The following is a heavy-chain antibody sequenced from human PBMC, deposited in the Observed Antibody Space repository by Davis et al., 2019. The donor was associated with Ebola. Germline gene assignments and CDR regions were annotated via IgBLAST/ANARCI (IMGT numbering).Heavy chain of an antibody. D-gene: IGHD5-18*01. CDR3: ARLGVDSVTSTDY. Sequence: PGGSLRLSCAVSGLPFRIYSMNWVRQAPGKGLEWVAIISDDGTKKYYAGSVKGRFSISRDNSKSTLYLQMNSLRSEDTALYYCARLGVDSVTSTDYWGQGTLVTVSS. CDR2: ISDDGTKK. J-gene: IGHJ4*02. V-gene: IGHV3-30-3*01. CDR1: GLPFRIYS.